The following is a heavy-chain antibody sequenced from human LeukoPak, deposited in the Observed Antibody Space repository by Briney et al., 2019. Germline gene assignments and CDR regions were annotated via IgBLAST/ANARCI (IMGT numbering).Heavy chain of an antibody. CDR2: IYYSGST. CDR3: ARGSRYCSSTSCYGWFDP. V-gene: IGHV4-39*01. Sequence: SETLSLTCTVSGGSISSSSYYWGWIRQPPGKGLEWIGSIYYSGSTYYNPSLKSRVTISVDTSKNQFSLKLSSVTAADTAVYYCARGSRYCSSTSCYGWFDPWGQGTLVTVSS. CDR1: GGSISSSSYY. D-gene: IGHD2-2*01. J-gene: IGHJ5*02.